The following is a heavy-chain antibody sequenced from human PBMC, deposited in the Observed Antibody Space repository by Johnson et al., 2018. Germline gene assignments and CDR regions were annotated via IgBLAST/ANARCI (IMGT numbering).Heavy chain of an antibody. CDR2: ISYDGSNK. Sequence: QVQLVQSGGGVVQPGRSLRLSCAASGFTFSSYGMHWVRQAPGKGLEWVAVISYDGSNKYYADSVKGRSTISRDNSKNTLYPQMNSLRAEDTAVYYCARGEDSSGWVGAFDIWGQGTMVTVSS. J-gene: IGHJ3*02. D-gene: IGHD6-19*01. CDR3: ARGEDSSGWVGAFDI. CDR1: GFTFSSYG. V-gene: IGHV3-30*03.